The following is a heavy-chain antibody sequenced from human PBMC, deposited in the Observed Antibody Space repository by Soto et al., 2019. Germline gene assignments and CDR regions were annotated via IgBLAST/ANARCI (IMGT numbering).Heavy chain of an antibody. CDR2: ISSSGSTI. Sequence: GGSLRLSCAASGFTFSDYYMSWIRQAPGKGLEWVSYISSSGSTIYYADSVKGRFTISRANAKNSLYLQMNSLRAEDTAVYYCVALHCSSTSCYLDYYYYYYMDVWGKGTTVTVSS. J-gene: IGHJ6*03. CDR1: GFTFSDYY. D-gene: IGHD2-2*01. V-gene: IGHV3-11*01. CDR3: VALHCSSTSCYLDYYYYYYMDV.